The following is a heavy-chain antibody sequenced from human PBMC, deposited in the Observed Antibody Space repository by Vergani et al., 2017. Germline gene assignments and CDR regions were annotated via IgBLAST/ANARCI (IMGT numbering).Heavy chain of an antibody. Sequence: QVKLQESGPGLLKPSQTLSLTCSFSGGSISSSSHFWGWLRQTPGKGLEWIGSIYYSGSTYYNPSLKSRVSISVDTSKNQFSLKLSSVTAADSAVYYCARHDSGHYDSSYYGLDVWGQGTTVTVSS. CDR2: IYYSGST. D-gene: IGHD3-16*01. CDR1: GGSISSSSHF. V-gene: IGHV4-39*01. CDR3: ARHDSGHYDSSYYGLDV. J-gene: IGHJ6*02.